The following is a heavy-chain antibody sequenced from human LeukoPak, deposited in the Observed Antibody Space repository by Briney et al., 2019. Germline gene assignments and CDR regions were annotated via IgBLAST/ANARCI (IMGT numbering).Heavy chain of an antibody. CDR3: ARAYSSGDLPFGY. Sequence: SETLSLTCTVSGGSISSYYWSWIRQPPGKGLEWIGYIYYSGSTNYNPSLKSRVTISVDTSKNQFSLKLSSVTAADTAVYYCARAYSSGDLPFGYWGQGTLVTVSS. V-gene: IGHV4-59*08. J-gene: IGHJ4*02. CDR2: IYYSGST. D-gene: IGHD6-19*01. CDR1: GGSISSYY.